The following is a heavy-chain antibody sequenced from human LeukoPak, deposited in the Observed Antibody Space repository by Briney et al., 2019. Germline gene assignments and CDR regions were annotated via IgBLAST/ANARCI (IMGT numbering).Heavy chain of an antibody. CDR3: ATKVAGTSHFSY. V-gene: IGHV3-48*03. CDR2: ISSSGSAI. Sequence: TGGSLRLSCAASGFTVSRNYMNWVRQAPGKGLEWISYISSSGSAIQHADSVKGRFAISRDNAKNSLYLEMTSLRAEDTAVYYCATKVAGTSHFSYWGQGTLVTVSS. J-gene: IGHJ4*02. D-gene: IGHD6-19*01. CDR1: GFTVSRNY.